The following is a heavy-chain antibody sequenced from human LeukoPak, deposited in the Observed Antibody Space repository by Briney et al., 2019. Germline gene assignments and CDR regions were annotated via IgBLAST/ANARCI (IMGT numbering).Heavy chain of an antibody. Sequence: GGSLRLSCAASGFIFSDCWMNWVRQAPGKGLEYLSAIYSDGSRTYYADSVKGRFTISRDNSKNTLYFEMSSLRVEDTAVYYCVKSPGSGWPVWGQGTLLTVSS. D-gene: IGHD6-19*01. CDR3: VKSPGSGWPV. CDR2: IYSDGSRT. CDR1: GFIFSDCW. J-gene: IGHJ4*02. V-gene: IGHV3-64D*06.